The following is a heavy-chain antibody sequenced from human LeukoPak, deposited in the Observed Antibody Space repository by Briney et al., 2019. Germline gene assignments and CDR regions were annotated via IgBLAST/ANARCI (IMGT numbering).Heavy chain of an antibody. CDR3: ARDLIHDILTGYYNGGLNWFDP. CDR2: IGVRDGRT. V-gene: IGHV1-18*01. CDR1: GYAFTSYG. J-gene: IGHJ5*02. Sequence: ASVKVSCKASGYAFTSYGCSWVRQAPGQGLEWMGWIGVRDGRTAYAPNFQGRLTLTTDTSTSTAYMELRSLRSDDTAVYYCARDLIHDILTGYYNGGLNWFDPWGQGTLVTVSS. D-gene: IGHD3-9*01.